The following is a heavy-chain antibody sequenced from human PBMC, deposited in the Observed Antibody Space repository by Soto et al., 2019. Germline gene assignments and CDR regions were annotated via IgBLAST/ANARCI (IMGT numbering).Heavy chain of an antibody. CDR2: IYYTGST. D-gene: IGHD2-15*01. CDR1: VASLNTGGHF. J-gene: IGHJ4*02. CDR3: ATRQNLGSCRDGSCYGQ. Sequence: QVQLQQSGPGLVKPSQTLSITCTVSVASLNTGGHFWSWIRQHPEKGLEWIGHIYYTGSTFYTPSFSSRVTMSLDTSKNQFSLKLSSVTAADTAVYYGATRQNLGSCRDGSCYGQWGQGTPVTVSS. V-gene: IGHV4-31*03.